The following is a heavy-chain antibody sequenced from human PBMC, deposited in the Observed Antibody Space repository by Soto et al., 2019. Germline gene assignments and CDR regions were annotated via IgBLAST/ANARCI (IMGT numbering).Heavy chain of an antibody. CDR3: ARDYSTDAFDI. J-gene: IGHJ3*02. Sequence: SETLSLTCSVSGGSISSYYWTWIRQPPGKRLEWIGYIYYSGSTNYNPSLKSRVTISVDTSKNQFSLKLNSVTAADTAVYYCARDYSTDAFDIWGQGTMVTVS. CDR2: IYYSGST. D-gene: IGHD2-15*01. CDR1: GGSISSYY. V-gene: IGHV4-59*01.